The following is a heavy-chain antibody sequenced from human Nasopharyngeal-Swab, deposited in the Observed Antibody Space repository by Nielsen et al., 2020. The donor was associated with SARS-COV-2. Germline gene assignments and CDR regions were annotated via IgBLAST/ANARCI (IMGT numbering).Heavy chain of an antibody. Sequence: WVRQAPGQRLEWMGWINAGNGNTKYSQKFQGRVTITRDTSASTAYMELSRLRSEDTAVYYCAREEGITMVRGVHYYWGQGTLVTVSS. CDR3: AREEGITMVRGVHYY. V-gene: IGHV1-3*01. D-gene: IGHD3-10*01. J-gene: IGHJ4*02. CDR2: INAGNGNT.